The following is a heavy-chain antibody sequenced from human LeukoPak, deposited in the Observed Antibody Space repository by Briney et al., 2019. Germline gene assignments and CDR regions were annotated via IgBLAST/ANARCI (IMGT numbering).Heavy chain of an antibody. D-gene: IGHD2-2*01. CDR3: AREGYCSSTSCYSNAFDI. CDR1: GGSISSYY. V-gene: IGHV4-4*07. Sequence: PSETLSLTCTVSGGSISSYYWNWVRQPAGKGLEWIGRIYTSGSNDYNPSLKSGVSMSVDTSKNQFSLKLSSGTAADTAVYYCAREGYCSSTSCYSNAFDIWGQGTMVTVSS. J-gene: IGHJ3*02. CDR2: IYTSGSN.